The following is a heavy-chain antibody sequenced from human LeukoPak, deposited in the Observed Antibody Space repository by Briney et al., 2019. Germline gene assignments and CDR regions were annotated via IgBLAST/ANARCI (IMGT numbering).Heavy chain of an antibody. J-gene: IGHJ4*02. CDR1: GYTFTGYY. D-gene: IGHD4-17*01. CDR2: MNPNSGNT. V-gene: IGHV1-8*02. Sequence: ASVKVSCKASGYTFTGYYIHWVRQATGQGLEWMGWMNPNSGNTGYAQKFQGRVTMTRNTSISTAYMELSSLRSEDTAVYYCAKEANDYGDFKFDYWGQGTLVTVSS. CDR3: AKEANDYGDFKFDY.